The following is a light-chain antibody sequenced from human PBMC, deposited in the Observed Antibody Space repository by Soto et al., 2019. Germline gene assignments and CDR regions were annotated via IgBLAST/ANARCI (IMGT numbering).Light chain of an antibody. CDR2: GAS. CDR1: QSVSSSF. V-gene: IGKV3-20*01. J-gene: IGKJ1*01. CDR3: QQYGSSPGT. Sequence: IMLTQSPGTLSLSPGEGATLSCRASQSVSSSFLAWYQQKPGQTPRLLIYGASSRATGVPDRFSGSGSGTDFTLPITRLEPEDFAVYYCQQYGSSPGTFGQGTKVEIK.